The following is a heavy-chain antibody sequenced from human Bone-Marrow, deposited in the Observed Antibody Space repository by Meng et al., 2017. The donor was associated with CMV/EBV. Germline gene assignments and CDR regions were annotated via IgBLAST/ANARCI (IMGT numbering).Heavy chain of an antibody. Sequence: SQILSLIFAIPGDSVSSDSAAWQWIRQSPSRGLEWLGRTYYRSKWGTDYGVSVKSRITITSDTSKNQFSLHLNSVTPEDMAVYYCARAVGAGKGWFDPWGQGTLVTVSS. D-gene: IGHD1-26*01. CDR3: ARAVGAGKGWFDP. J-gene: IGHJ5*02. CDR2: TYYRSKWGT. V-gene: IGHV6-1*01. CDR1: GDSVSSDSAA.